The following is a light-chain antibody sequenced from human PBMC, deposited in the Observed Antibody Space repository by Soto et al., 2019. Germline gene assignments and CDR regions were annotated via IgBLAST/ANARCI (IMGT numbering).Light chain of an antibody. CDR2: EVS. CDR3: SSYTRSSTQV. J-gene: IGLJ1*01. Sequence: QSVLTQPASVSGSPGQSITISCTGTRGDVGGYNYVSWYQQHPGKAPKLIIYEVSNRPSGVSNRFSGSKSGNTASLTISGLQADDEADYYCSSYTRSSTQVFGTGTKLTVL. CDR1: RGDVGGYNY. V-gene: IGLV2-14*01.